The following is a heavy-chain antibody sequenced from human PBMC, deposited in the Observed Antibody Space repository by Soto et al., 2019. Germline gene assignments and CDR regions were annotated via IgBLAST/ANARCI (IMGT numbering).Heavy chain of an antibody. CDR3: ARSREFDY. J-gene: IGHJ4*02. CDR1: GGSLSGATYS. Sequence: TLSLTCVISGGSLSGATYSWNWIRQPPGKGLEWIGYIFPSGTTYYNPSLKSRVTISIDVSKNQFSLSLRSLTAADTAVYYCARSREFDYWSQGTLVTVSS. V-gene: IGHV4-30-2*01. CDR2: IFPSGTT.